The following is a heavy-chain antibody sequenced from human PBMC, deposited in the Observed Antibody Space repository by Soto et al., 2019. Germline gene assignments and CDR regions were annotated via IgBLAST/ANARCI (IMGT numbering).Heavy chain of an antibody. D-gene: IGHD3-22*01. J-gene: IGHJ4*02. CDR1: GFTFGRYA. CDR2: ISYTGANT. V-gene: IGHV3-30*18. CDR3: AKHMDDSGYFYVEGADH. Sequence: GSLRLSCVASGFTFGRYAMHWVRQFPGRGLEWVAVISYTGANTYYVGSVRGRFTISRDNSKNTLYLQMNSLRAEDTAMYYCAKHMDDSGYFYVEGADHWGQGTLVTVSS.